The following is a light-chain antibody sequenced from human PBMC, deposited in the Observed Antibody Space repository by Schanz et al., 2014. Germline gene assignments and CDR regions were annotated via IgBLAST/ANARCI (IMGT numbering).Light chain of an antibody. V-gene: IGKV3-20*01. Sequence: EIVLTQSPATLSLSPGERATLSCRASQRGFINYLAWYQQKPGQTPRLLIYGASSRATGIPDRFSGSGSGTDFTLTGSIRDPVECAGYYYQEYGNSPPTFGRGTKGAV. CDR3: QEYGNSPPT. CDR2: GAS. J-gene: IGKJ1*01. CDR1: QRGFINY.